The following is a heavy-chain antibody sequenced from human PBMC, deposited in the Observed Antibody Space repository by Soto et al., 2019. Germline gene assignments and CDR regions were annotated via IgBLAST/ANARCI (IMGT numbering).Heavy chain of an antibody. J-gene: IGHJ4*02. CDR1: GGSISSYY. Sequence: SETLSLTCTVSGGSISSYYWSWIRQPPGKGLEWIGYIYYSGSTNYNPSLKSRVTISVDTSKNQFSLKLSSVSAADTAVYYCARAYGDYVYYFDYWGRGTLVTVSS. CDR2: IYYSGST. CDR3: ARAYGDYVYYFDY. D-gene: IGHD4-17*01. V-gene: IGHV4-59*01.